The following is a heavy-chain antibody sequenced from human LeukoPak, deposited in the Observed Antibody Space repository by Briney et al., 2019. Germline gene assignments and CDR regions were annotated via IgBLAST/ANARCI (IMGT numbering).Heavy chain of an antibody. V-gene: IGHV4-39*01. Sequence: SETLSLTCTVSGGSISSSSYYWGWIRQPPGKGLEWIGSIYYSGSTYYNPSLKSRVTISVDTSKNQVSLKLTSVTAADTAVYYCARHGGGDIDYWGQGTLVTVSS. D-gene: IGHD3-16*01. CDR3: ARHGGGDIDY. CDR1: GGSISSSSYY. J-gene: IGHJ4*02. CDR2: IYYSGST.